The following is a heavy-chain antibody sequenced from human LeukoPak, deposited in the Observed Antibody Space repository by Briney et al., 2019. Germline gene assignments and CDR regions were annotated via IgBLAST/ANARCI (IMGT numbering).Heavy chain of an antibody. CDR3: ATVAIAVAGTGDC. D-gene: IGHD6-19*01. V-gene: IGHV3-30*02. CDR2: IRYDGSNK. J-gene: IGHJ4*02. CDR1: GFTFSSYG. Sequence: GGSLRLSCAASGFTFSSYGMHCVRQAPGKGLEWVAFIRYDGSNKYYADSVKGRFTISRDNSKNTLYLQMNSLRAEDTAVYYCATVAIAVAGTGDCWGQGTLVTVSS.